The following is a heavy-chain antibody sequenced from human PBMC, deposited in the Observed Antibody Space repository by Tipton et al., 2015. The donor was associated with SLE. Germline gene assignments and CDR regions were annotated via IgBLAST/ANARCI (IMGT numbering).Heavy chain of an antibody. J-gene: IGHJ4*02. CDR3: ASTPLGAYYFDY. Sequence: QVQLVQSGPEVKKPGSSVKASCKASGGTFSSYAISWVRQAPGQGLEWMGGIIPIFGTANYAQKFQGRVTITADESTSTAYMELSSLRSEDTAVYYCASTPLGAYYFDYWGQGTLVTVSS. V-gene: IGHV1-69*01. CDR1: GGTFSSYA. CDR2: IIPIFGTA. D-gene: IGHD7-27*01.